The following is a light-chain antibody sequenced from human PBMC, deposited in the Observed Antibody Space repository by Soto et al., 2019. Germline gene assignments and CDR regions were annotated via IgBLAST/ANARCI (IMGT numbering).Light chain of an antibody. J-gene: IGKJ1*01. V-gene: IGKV4-1*01. CDR2: WAS. CDR3: QQYYSTTPT. Sequence: DIVMTQSPDSLALSVGERATINCKSSQTVLKSSNNRNYLDWYQQKRGQPPKXLIYWASTRESGVPDRFSGSGSGTDFTLTISSLKDEDVEVAECQQYYSTTPTFGQGTKVDIK. CDR1: QTVLKSSNNRNY.